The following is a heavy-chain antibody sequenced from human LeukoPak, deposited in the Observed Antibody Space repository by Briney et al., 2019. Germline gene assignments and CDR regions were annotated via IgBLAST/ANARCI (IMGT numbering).Heavy chain of an antibody. Sequence: GGSLRLSCAASGFTFSSYAMHWVRQAPGKGLEWVAVISYDGSNKYYADSVKGRFTISRDNSKNTLYLQMNSLRAEDTAVYYCVRAPSWLYYFDYWGQGTLVTVSS. D-gene: IGHD2-2*01. CDR2: ISYDGSNK. CDR3: VRAPSWLYYFDY. CDR1: GFTFSSYA. V-gene: IGHV3-30-3*01. J-gene: IGHJ4*02.